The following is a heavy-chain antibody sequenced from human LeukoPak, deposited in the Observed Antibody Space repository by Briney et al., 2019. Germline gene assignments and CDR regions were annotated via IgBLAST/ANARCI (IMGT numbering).Heavy chain of an antibody. V-gene: IGHV4-4*07. CDR1: GGSISSYY. D-gene: IGHD1-26*01. CDR2: IYTSGST. J-gene: IGHJ4*02. Sequence: SETLSLTCTVSGGSISSYYWSWIRQPAGKGLEWIGRIYTSGSTNYNPSLKSRVTMSVDTSKNQFSLKLSSMTAADTAVYYCASSYYGSIYFDYWGQGTLVTVSS. CDR3: ASSYYGSIYFDY.